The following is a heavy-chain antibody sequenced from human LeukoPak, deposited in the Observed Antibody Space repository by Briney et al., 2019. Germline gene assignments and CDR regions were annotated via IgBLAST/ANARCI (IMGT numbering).Heavy chain of an antibody. J-gene: IGHJ5*02. Sequence: PGGSLRLSCAASGFTFSSYSMNWIRQAPGKGLEWLSYIGTSGSTIYYADSVKGRFTIPRDNARDSLYLQMNSLRAEDTAVYYCARGPPNFDPWGQGTLVTVSS. CDR2: IGTSGSTI. V-gene: IGHV3-48*01. CDR1: GFTFSSYS. CDR3: ARGPPNFDP.